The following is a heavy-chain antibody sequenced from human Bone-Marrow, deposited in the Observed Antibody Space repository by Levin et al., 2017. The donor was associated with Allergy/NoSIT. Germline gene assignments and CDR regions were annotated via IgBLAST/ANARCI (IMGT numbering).Heavy chain of an antibody. CDR3: AAGVGQTDLDY. V-gene: IGHV3-15*01. CDR1: GFIFSDAW. Sequence: GGSLRLSCAASGFIFSDAWMSWVRQTPGKGLEWIGRVKSKIYGGTKDYAAPLRGRFSISRDDSKNTVYLQMNNLRTEDTALYYCAAGVGQTDLDYWGQGILVTVS. D-gene: IGHD2-15*01. J-gene: IGHJ4*02. CDR2: VKSKIYGGTK.